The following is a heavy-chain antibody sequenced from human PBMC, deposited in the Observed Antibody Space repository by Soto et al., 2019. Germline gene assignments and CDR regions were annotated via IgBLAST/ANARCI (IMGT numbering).Heavy chain of an antibody. Sequence: EVQLVESGGGLVQPGRSLRLSCAASGFTFDDYAMHWVRQAPGKGLEWVSGISWNSGSIGYADSVKGRFTISRDNAKNPLYLQMNSLSAEDKALYYGAKVKGGRGRGDSYAPRCMDVWGQGTTVTVSS. CDR2: ISWNSGSI. CDR3: AKVKGGRGRGDSYAPRCMDV. V-gene: IGHV3-9*01. CDR1: GFTFDDYA. D-gene: IGHD5-18*01. J-gene: IGHJ6*02.